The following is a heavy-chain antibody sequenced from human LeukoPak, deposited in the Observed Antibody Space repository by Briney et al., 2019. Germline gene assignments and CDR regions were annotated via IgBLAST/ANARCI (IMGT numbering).Heavy chain of an antibody. CDR2: ISSSSSYI. Sequence: GSLRLSCAASGFTFSSYGMSWVRQAPGKGLEWVSSISSSSSYIYYADSVKGRFTISRDNAKNSLYLQMNSLRAEDTAVYYCARVARYGSGSYYFDYWGQGTLVTVSS. V-gene: IGHV3-21*01. CDR3: ARVARYGSGSYYFDY. J-gene: IGHJ4*02. D-gene: IGHD3-10*01. CDR1: GFTFSSYG.